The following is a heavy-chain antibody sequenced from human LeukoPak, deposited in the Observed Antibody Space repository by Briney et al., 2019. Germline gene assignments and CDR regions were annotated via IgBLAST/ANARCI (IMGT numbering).Heavy chain of an antibody. D-gene: IGHD3-9*01. CDR2: ISGSGDST. CDR1: GFTFSNYG. Sequence: GGTLRLSCAASGFTFSNYGMSWVRQAPGKGLEWVSSISGSGDSTYYADSVKGRFTISRDNSKNTLYLQMNSLRAEDTAVYYCAKDQFGRYFDWPENWFDPWGQGTLVTVSS. J-gene: IGHJ5*02. V-gene: IGHV3-23*01. CDR3: AKDQFGRYFDWPENWFDP.